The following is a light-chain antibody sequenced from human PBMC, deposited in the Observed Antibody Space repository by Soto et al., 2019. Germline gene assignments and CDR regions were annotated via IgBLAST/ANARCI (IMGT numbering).Light chain of an antibody. Sequence: DIQMTQSPSTLSASVGDRVTITCRASQSISTWLAWYQQKPGKVPKLLIYDASTLENGVPPRFSGSGSGTQSTLTISSLQPDDFATYYCQQYNSYSSITFGQGTRLEIK. CDR1: QSISTW. J-gene: IGKJ5*01. V-gene: IGKV1-5*01. CDR2: DAS. CDR3: QQYNSYSSIT.